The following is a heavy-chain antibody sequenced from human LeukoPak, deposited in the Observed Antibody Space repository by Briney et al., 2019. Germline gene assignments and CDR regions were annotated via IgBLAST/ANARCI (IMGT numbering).Heavy chain of an antibody. CDR3: ARSEVHYDYVWGSYRSNWFDP. V-gene: IGHV6-1*01. Sequence: SQTLSLTCAISGDSVSSNSAAWNWIRQSPSRCLEWLGRTYYRSKWYNDYAVSVKSRITINPDTSKNQFSLQLNSVTPEDTAVYYCARSEVHYDYVWGSYRSNWFDPWGQGTLVTVSS. CDR2: TYYRSKWYN. CDR1: GDSVSSNSAA. J-gene: IGHJ5*02. D-gene: IGHD3-16*02.